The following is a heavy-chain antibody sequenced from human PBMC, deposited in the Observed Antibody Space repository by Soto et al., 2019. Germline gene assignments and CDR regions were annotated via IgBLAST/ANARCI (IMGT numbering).Heavy chain of an antibody. CDR2: IIPIFGTA. CDR1: GGTFSSYA. D-gene: IGHD3-22*01. V-gene: IGHV1-69*01. CDR3: ATERNLGGSWLDNDY. J-gene: IGHJ4*02. Sequence: QVQLVQSGAEVKKPGSSVKVSCKASGGTFSSYAISWWRQAPVQGLEWMGGIIPIFGTANYAQKFQGRVTITADESTSTAYMELSSLRSEDTAVYYCATERNLGGSWLDNDYWGQGTLVTVSS.